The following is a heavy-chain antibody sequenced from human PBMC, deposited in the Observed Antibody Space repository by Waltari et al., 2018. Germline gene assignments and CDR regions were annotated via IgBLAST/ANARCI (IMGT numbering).Heavy chain of an antibody. CDR2: FDPEDGET. Sequence: QVQLVQSGAEVKKPGASVKVSCKVSGYTLTELSMHWVRQAPGKGLEWMGGFDPEDGETIYAQKFQGRVTMTEDTSTDTAYMELSSLRSEDTAVYYCAAAPIHHYYDSSPGHIFDYWGQGTLVTVSS. V-gene: IGHV1-24*01. J-gene: IGHJ4*02. D-gene: IGHD3-22*01. CDR3: AAAPIHHYYDSSPGHIFDY. CDR1: GYTLTELS.